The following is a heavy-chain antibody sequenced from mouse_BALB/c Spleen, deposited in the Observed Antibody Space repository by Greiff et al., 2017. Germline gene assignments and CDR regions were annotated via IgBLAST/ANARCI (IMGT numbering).Heavy chain of an antibody. Sequence: QVQLKQSGAELARPGASVKLSCKASGYTFTSYWMQWVKQRPGQGLEWIGAIYPGDGDTRYTQKFKGKATLTADKSSSTAYMQLSSLASEDSAVYYCARSGDFDYWGQGTTLTVSS. CDR1: GYTFTSYW. D-gene: IGHD3-1*01. CDR3: ARSGDFDY. CDR2: IYPGDGDT. J-gene: IGHJ2*01. V-gene: IGHV1-87*01.